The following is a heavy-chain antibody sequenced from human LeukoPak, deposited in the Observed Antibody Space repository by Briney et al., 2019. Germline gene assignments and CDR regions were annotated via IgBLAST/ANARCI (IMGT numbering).Heavy chain of an antibody. CDR1: GFTFRMYA. CDR2: IDGGAGAP. Sequence: GGSLRLSCAASGFTFRMYAMTWVRQAPGKGLEWVSSIDGGAGAPHYADSVKGRFTISRDNAKNTLYLQMNSLRAEDTAVYYCARRDYDFWSGSIDYWGQGTLVTVSS. D-gene: IGHD3-3*01. CDR3: ARRDYDFWSGSIDY. J-gene: IGHJ4*02. V-gene: IGHV3-23*01.